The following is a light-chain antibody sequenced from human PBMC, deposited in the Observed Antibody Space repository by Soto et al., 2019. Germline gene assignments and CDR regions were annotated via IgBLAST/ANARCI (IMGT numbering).Light chain of an antibody. CDR3: HQYGSAPLT. J-gene: IGKJ4*01. V-gene: IGKV3-20*01. Sequence: EIVLTQSPGTLSLSPGERATHSCRASQSVTSSYLAWYQQKPGQAPRLLIYGASSRATGIPDRFSGSGSGTDFTLTISRLEPQDFAMYYCHQYGSAPLTFGGGTKVEIK. CDR1: QSVTSSY. CDR2: GAS.